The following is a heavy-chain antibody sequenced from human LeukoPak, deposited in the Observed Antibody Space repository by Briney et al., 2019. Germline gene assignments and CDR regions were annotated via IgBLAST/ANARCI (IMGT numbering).Heavy chain of an antibody. D-gene: IGHD3-22*01. Sequence: SGRSLRLSCAASGFTFSSYAMHWVRQAPGKGLEWVAVISYDGSNKYYADSVKGRFTISRDNAKNSLYLQMDSLRAEDTAVYYCASPLYYDTRGFYYQVFDWGQGTLVTVSS. V-gene: IGHV3-30*04. CDR1: GFTFSSYA. J-gene: IGHJ4*02. CDR2: ISYDGSNK. CDR3: ASPLYYDTRGFYYQVFD.